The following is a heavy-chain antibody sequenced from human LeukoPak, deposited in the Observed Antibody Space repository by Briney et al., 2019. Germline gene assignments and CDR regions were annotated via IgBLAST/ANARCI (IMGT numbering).Heavy chain of an antibody. J-gene: IGHJ4*02. V-gene: IGHV4-34*01. CDR2: INHSGST. CDR1: GGSFSGYY. Sequence: PSETLSLTCAVYGGSFSGYYWSWIRQPPGKGLEWIGEINHSGSTNYNPPLKSRVTISVDTSKSQFSLKLRSVTAADTAVYYCARGPTSDGYSSGWYLNYWGQGTLVTVSS. CDR3: ARGPTSDGYSSGWYLNY. D-gene: IGHD6-19*01.